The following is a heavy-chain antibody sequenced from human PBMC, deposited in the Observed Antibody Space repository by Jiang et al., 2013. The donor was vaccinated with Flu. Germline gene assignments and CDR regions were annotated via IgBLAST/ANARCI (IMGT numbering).Heavy chain of an antibody. Sequence: GGGLVQPGGSLRLSCAASGFTFSSYEMNWVRQAPGKGLEWVSYISSSGSTIYYADSVKGRFTISRDNAKNSLYLQMNSLRAEDTAVYYCARDQPLGELSPHYYYYGMDVWGKGTTVTVSS. CDR1: GFTFSSYE. CDR3: ARDQPLGELSPHYYYYGMDV. J-gene: IGHJ6*04. CDR2: ISSSGSTI. D-gene: IGHD3-16*02. V-gene: IGHV3-48*03.